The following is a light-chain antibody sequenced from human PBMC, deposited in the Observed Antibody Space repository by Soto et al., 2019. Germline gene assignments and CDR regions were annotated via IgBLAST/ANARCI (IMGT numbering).Light chain of an antibody. V-gene: IGKV1-17*01. CDR3: LQHNTYPRT. CDR2: AAS. J-gene: IGKJ1*01. Sequence: DIQMTQTPSSLSASVGDTVTITCRASQGIRNDLGWFQQKPGSSPKRLIYAASSLQDGVPSRFSGSGSGTEFTLTINSLQAEDFATYYCLQHNTYPRTFGQGTKVDI. CDR1: QGIRND.